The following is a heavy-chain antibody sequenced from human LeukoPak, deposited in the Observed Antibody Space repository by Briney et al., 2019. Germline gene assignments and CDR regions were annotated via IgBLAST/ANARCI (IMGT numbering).Heavy chain of an antibody. V-gene: IGHV4-61*02. Sequence: SGTLSLTCTVSGGSISSGSYYWSWIRQPAGKGLEWIGRIYTSGSTNYNPSLKSRVTISVDTSKNQFSLKLSSVTAADTAVYYCARSPATYYYDSSGYYYVYFQHWGQGTLVTVSS. CDR3: ARSPATYYYDSSGYYYVYFQH. J-gene: IGHJ1*01. D-gene: IGHD3-22*01. CDR2: IYTSGST. CDR1: GGSISSGSYY.